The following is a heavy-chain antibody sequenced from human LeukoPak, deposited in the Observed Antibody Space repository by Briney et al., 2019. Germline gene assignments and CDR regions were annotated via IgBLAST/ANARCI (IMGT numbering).Heavy chain of an antibody. J-gene: IGHJ4*02. CDR3: AKGGHYSFFDY. CDR1: GFTFSNAW. D-gene: IGHD3-10*01. V-gene: IGHV3-23*01. Sequence: PGGSLRLSCAASGFTFSNAWMSWVRQATGKGLEWVSVISGSGGSTFYADSVRGRYTISRDNSKNTLYLQMSSLRAGDTAVYYCAKGGHYSFFDYWGQGTLVTVSS. CDR2: ISGSGGST.